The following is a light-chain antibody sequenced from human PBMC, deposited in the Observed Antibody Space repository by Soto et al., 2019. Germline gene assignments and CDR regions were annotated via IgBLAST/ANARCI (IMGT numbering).Light chain of an antibody. J-gene: IGKJ5*01. CDR3: QQYDNSPIT. Sequence: EIGLTQSPCTLSLSPGERATLSWRASQSVTNNQFAWFRQKNGQAPRLLIWGVSNRATGIPDRFSGSGYGIEFNLTISRLEPEDFAVYYCQQYDNSPITFGQGTRLEIK. CDR1: QSVTNNQ. CDR2: GVS. V-gene: IGKV3-20*01.